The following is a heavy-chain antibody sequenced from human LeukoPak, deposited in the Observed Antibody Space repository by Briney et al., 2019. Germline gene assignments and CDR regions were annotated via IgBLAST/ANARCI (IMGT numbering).Heavy chain of an antibody. J-gene: IGHJ6*03. V-gene: IGHV3-23*01. Sequence: GGSLRLSCTASGFTFSSSAMNWVRQAPGKGLEWVSTISDSGDSTYNADSVKGRFTISRDNSKSTLYFQMKSLRAEDTAVYYCAKVIKGNTRLTGRYYYYMDVWGKGTTVTVSS. CDR3: AKVIKGNTRLTGRYYYYMDV. D-gene: IGHD2-2*02. CDR1: GFTFSSSA. CDR2: ISDSGDST.